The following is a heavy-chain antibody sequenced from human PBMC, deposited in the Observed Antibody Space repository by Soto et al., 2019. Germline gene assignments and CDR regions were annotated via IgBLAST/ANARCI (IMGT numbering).Heavy chain of an antibody. CDR2: ISGSGGST. D-gene: IGHD6-13*01. J-gene: IGHJ6*04. Sequence: GGSLRLSCAASGFTFSSYAMSWVRQAPGKGLEWVSAISGSGGSTYYADSVKSRFTISRNNSKNTLYLQMNSVRAEDTALFYWAKAPFIGYSSSPGWGKGTRVTVSS. V-gene: IGHV3-23*01. CDR3: AKAPFIGYSSSPG. CDR1: GFTFSSYA.